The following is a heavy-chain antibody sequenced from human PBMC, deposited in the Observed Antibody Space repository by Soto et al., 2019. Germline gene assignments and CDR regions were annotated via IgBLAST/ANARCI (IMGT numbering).Heavy chain of an antibody. CDR1: GYTFTSYY. D-gene: IGHD3-10*01. V-gene: IGHV1-46*03. J-gene: IGHJ4*02. CDR3: ATTYYYGSGPFDY. CDR2: INPSGGST. Sequence: ASVKVSCKASGYTFTSYYMHWVRQAPGQGLEGMGIINPSGGSTSYAQKFQGRVTMTRDTSTTTLYMELISLRSEDTAVYYCATTYYYGSGPFDYWGQGTLVTVSS.